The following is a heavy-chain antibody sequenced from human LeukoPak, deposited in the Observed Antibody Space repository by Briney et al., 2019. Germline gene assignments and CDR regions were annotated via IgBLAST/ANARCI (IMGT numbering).Heavy chain of an antibody. V-gene: IGHV3-9*01. J-gene: IGHJ4*02. CDR1: GFTFDDYA. D-gene: IGHD6-13*01. CDR2: ISWNSGSI. CDR3: AKDITCQQRRLDY. Sequence: GGSLRLSCAASGFTFDDYAMRWVRQVPGKGLEWVSGISWNSGSIGYAASVTGRFTISRDNAKNSLYLQMNSLRAEDTALYYCAKDITCQQRRLDYWGQGTLVTVSS.